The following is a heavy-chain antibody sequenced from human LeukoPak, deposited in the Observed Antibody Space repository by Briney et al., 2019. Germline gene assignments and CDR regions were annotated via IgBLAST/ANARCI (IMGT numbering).Heavy chain of an antibody. CDR3: VKFRGIQHYNYHMDV. Sequence: PGGSLRLSCAASGFTFSSYAMSWVRQAPGKGLEWVSGLTGSGGNTYYADSVKGRFTISGDNSKNTLSLQMNSLRAEDAAVYYCVKFRGIQHYNYHMDVWGKGTTVTVPS. CDR2: LTGSGGNT. J-gene: IGHJ6*03. CDR1: GFTFSSYA. D-gene: IGHD3-10*01. V-gene: IGHV3-23*01.